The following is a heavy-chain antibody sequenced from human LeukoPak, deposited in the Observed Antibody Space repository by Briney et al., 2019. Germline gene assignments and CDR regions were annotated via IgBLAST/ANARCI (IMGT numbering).Heavy chain of an antibody. D-gene: IGHD6-19*01. CDR2: IKKDGSEK. J-gene: IGHJ4*02. CDR3: ARISTAVAGVDY. CDR1: GFTFSSSW. V-gene: IGHV3-7*01. Sequence: TGGSLRLSCGASGFTFSSSWMSWVRQAPGKGLEWVANIKKDGSEKNYVDSVKGRFTISRDNAKNLVYLQMDSLRVEDTAVYYCARISTAVAGVDYWGQGTLVTVSS.